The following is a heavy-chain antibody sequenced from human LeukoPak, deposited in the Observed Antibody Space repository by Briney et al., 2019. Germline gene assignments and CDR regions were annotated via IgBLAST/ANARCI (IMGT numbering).Heavy chain of an antibody. Sequence: PGGSLRLSCAASGFTFSSYAMHWVRQAPGRGLEYVSAISSNGGSTYYANSVKGRFTISRDNSKNTLYLQMGSLRAEDMAVYYCARGWYSSPYDYYGMDLWGQGTTVTVSS. CDR2: ISSNGGST. CDR3: ARGWYSSPYDYYGMDL. J-gene: IGHJ6*02. CDR1: GFTFSSYA. V-gene: IGHV3-64*01. D-gene: IGHD6-13*01.